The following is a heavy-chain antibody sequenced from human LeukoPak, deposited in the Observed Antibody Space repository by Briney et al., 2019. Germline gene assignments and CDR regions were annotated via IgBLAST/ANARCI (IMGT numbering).Heavy chain of an antibody. CDR2: IYHSGST. CDR1: GGSISCSNW. D-gene: IGHD3-10*01. J-gene: IGHJ4*02. Sequence: SETLSLTCAVSGGSISCSNWWSWVRQPPGKGLEWIGEIYHSGSTNYNPSLNSRVTISVDKSKNQFSLKLSSVTAADTAVYYCARAAMVRGVKFDYWGQGTLVTVSS. CDR3: ARAAMVRGVKFDY. V-gene: IGHV4-4*02.